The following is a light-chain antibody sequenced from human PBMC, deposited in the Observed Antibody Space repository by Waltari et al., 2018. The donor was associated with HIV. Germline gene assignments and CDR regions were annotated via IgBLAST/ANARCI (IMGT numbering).Light chain of an antibody. CDR1: QSITNW. CDR2: KTS. V-gene: IGKV1-5*03. J-gene: IGKJ5*01. Sequence: DIKMTQSPSTLSASVGDRVTITCRASQSITNWLAWYQQKPGKAPKLLISKTSSLESGVPSRFSGSGSGTEFTLTIIGLQPDDFATYYCQQYYSYPDTFGQGTRLEIK. CDR3: QQYYSYPDT.